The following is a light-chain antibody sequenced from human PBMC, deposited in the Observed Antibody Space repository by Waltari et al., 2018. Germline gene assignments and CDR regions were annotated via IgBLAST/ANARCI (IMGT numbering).Light chain of an antibody. CDR1: QSIRSY. CDR2: AAS. Sequence: DIQMTQSPSSLSASVGDRITITCRPSQSIRSYLIWYQQKPGKAPELLIYAASNLLSGVPSRFSGSGSGTDFTLTISSLQPEDFATYFCQQSYSSLWTFGQGTKVEIK. CDR3: QQSYSSLWT. V-gene: IGKV1-39*01. J-gene: IGKJ1*01.